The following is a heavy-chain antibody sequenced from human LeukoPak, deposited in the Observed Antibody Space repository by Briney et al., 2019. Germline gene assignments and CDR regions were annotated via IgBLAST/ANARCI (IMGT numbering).Heavy chain of an antibody. CDR2: IIPISGTK. CDR1: GGTFSSYS. CDR3: ARDSYYYDSSGSSAFFDY. D-gene: IGHD3-22*01. Sequence: GASVKVSCKASGGTFSSYSISWVRQAPGQGLEWMGGIIPISGTKNYTQKFQGRVTITADETTSTAYMELSSLRSEDTAVYCCARDSYYYDSSGSSAFFDYWGQGTLVTVSS. J-gene: IGHJ4*02. V-gene: IGHV1-69*13.